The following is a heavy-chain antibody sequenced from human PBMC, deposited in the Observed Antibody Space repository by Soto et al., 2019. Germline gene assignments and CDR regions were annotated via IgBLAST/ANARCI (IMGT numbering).Heavy chain of an antibody. CDR2: IIPIFGTA. D-gene: IGHD2-2*01. V-gene: IGHV1-69*12. CDR3: ARHVPAAGYYYGMDV. CDR1: GGTFSSYA. Sequence: QVQLVQSGAEVKKPRYSVKVSCKASGGTFSSYAIIWVRQAPGQGLEWMGGIIPIFGTANYAQKFQGRVTITADESTSTAYMELSSLRSYDTAVYYCARHVPAAGYYYGMDVWGQGTTVTVSS. J-gene: IGHJ6*02.